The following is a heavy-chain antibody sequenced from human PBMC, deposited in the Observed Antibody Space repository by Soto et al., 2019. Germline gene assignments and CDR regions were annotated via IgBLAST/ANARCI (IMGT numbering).Heavy chain of an antibody. V-gene: IGHV3-23*01. CDR2: ISGSGGST. J-gene: IGHJ4*02. Sequence: GGSLRLSCAASESTFSSDAISCVRRAPGKGLEWVSAISGSGGSTYYADSVKGRFTISRDNSKNTLYLQMNSLRAEDTAVYYCAKDRDYDSSGYYYVGLFDYWGQGTLVTVSS. D-gene: IGHD3-22*01. CDR3: AKDRDYDSSGYYYVGLFDY. CDR1: ESTFSSDA.